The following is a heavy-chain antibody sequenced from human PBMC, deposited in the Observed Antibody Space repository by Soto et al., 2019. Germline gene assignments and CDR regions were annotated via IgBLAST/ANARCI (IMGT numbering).Heavy chain of an antibody. CDR3: ARDHSSSWYYFDY. Sequence: QVQLVESGGGVVQPGRSLRISCAASGFTFSSYGMHWVRQAPGKGLEWVAVISYDGSNKYYADSVKGRFTISRDNSKNTLYLQMNSLRAEDTAVYYCARDHSSSWYYFDYWGQGTLVTVSS. V-gene: IGHV3-30*03. CDR2: ISYDGSNK. CDR1: GFTFSSYG. D-gene: IGHD6-13*01. J-gene: IGHJ4*02.